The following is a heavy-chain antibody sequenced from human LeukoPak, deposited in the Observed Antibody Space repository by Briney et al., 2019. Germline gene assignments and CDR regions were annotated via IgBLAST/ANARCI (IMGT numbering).Heavy chain of an antibody. J-gene: IGHJ4*02. D-gene: IGHD6-19*01. CDR2: IIPIFGTA. V-gene: IGHV1-69*06. CDR1: GGTFSSYA. CDR3: ASERIAVTGYPIDY. Sequence: ASVKVSCKASGGTFSSYAISWVRRAPGQGLEWMGGIIPIFGTANYAQKFQGRVTITADKSTSTAYMELSSLRSEDTAVYYCASERIAVTGYPIDYWGQGTLVTASS.